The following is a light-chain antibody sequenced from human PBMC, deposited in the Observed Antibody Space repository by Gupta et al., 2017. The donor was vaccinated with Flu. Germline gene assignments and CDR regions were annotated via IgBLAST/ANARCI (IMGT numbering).Light chain of an antibody. J-gene: IGKJ1*01. V-gene: IGKV3-20*01. Sequence: LTQSPGTLSLSPGDRVTLSCRASQSVNDNYLAWYQQKPGQAPSLLIPGASNRATGIPDRFRGSGSGTDFRLNINRLEPEDFAVYYCQQYDNSPMTFGQGT. CDR3: QQYDNSPMT. CDR1: QSVNDNY. CDR2: GAS.